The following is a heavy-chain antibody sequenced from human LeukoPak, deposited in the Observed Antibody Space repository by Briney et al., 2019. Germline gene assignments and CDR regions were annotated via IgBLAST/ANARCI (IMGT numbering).Heavy chain of an antibody. J-gene: IGHJ2*01. Sequence: GGSLRLSCAASGFTFSSYGMHWVRQAPGKGLEWVAVIWYDGSKKYYADSVKGQFTISRDDSKNTLYLQMNSLRVEDTAVYFCAREIMVSREWYFDLWGRGTLVTVAS. CDR2: IWYDGSKK. V-gene: IGHV3-33*01. D-gene: IGHD2-21*01. CDR1: GFTFSSYG. CDR3: AREIMVSREWYFDL.